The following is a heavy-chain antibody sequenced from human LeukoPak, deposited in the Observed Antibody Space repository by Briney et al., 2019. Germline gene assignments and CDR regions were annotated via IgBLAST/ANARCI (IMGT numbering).Heavy chain of an antibody. J-gene: IGHJ3*02. CDR2: ISSSSTII. D-gene: IGHD3-16*01. CDR1: GFTFSSYE. Sequence: GGSLRLSCAASGFTFSSYELYWVRQAPGKGLEWISYISSSSTIIKYADSVRGRFTISRDDARESLYLQMSSLRADDTSIYYCGASRQYVGAFDIWGQGTLVTVSS. V-gene: IGHV3-48*03. CDR3: GASRQYVGAFDI.